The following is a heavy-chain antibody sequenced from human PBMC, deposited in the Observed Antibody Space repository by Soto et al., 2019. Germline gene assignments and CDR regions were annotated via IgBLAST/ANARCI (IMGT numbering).Heavy chain of an antibody. CDR3: AKPFNGWSYYFDY. V-gene: IGHV3-30-3*02. CDR2: ISYEGSTT. Sequence: QVQLVESGGGVVQPGRSLRLSCAASGFTFSTNAMHWVRQAPGKGLEWVAVISYEGSTTYYADSVKGRFTISRDNSKNTLYLQMNSLRTGDTAVYYCAKPFNGWSYYFDYWGQGTLVTVSS. CDR1: GFTFSTNA. D-gene: IGHD6-19*01. J-gene: IGHJ4*02.